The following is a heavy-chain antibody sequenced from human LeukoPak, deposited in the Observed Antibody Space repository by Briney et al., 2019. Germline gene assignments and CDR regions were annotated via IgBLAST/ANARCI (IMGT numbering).Heavy chain of an antibody. Sequence: SETLSLTCTVSGGSISTYYWSWIRQTPETGLEWIGDVYHSGSTNYNPSLKSRVTISVDTSKNQFSLKLTSMTAADTAVYHCARVTPSFAHNWFDPWGQGTLVIVSS. V-gene: IGHV4-4*08. CDR2: VYHSGST. CDR1: GGSISTYY. CDR3: ARVTPSFAHNWFDP. J-gene: IGHJ5*02. D-gene: IGHD3-10*01.